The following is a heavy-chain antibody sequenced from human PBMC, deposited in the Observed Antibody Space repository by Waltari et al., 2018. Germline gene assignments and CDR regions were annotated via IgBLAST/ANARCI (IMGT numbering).Heavy chain of an antibody. J-gene: IGHJ3*02. D-gene: IGHD3-9*01. Sequence: QVQLQESGPRLVKPSEMLSLTCAVSGSSISSAYYWGWSRQAPGKGMEWIGIINHSVNTNYNPSLKSRVTISVDTSKNQFSLKLTAVTAADTAVYYCARDPLTTDWYKGAFDIWGQGTMVTVSS. CDR1: GSSISSAYY. V-gene: IGHV4-38-2*02. CDR2: INHSVNT. CDR3: ARDPLTTDWYKGAFDI.